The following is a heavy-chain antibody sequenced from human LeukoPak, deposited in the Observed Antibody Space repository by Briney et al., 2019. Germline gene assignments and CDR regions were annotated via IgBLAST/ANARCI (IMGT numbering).Heavy chain of an antibody. J-gene: IGHJ4*02. CDR1: GLTFRNYG. V-gene: IGHV3-33*01. CDR2: IYYDGSEK. Sequence: GGSLRLSCAVSGLTFRNYGMHWVRQAPGKGLEWVAIIYYDGSEKYYVDSVKGRFTISRDNSKNTLYLQMNSLRAEDTALYYCASGRGGRGGINYFDYWGQGTLVTVSS. D-gene: IGHD2-15*01. CDR3: ASGRGGRGGINYFDY.